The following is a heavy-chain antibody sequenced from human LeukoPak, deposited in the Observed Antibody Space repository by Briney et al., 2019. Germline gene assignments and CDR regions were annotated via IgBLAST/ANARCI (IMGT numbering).Heavy chain of an antibody. V-gene: IGHV3-7*01. CDR2: IKQDGSEK. CDR1: GFTFSSYW. J-gene: IGHJ4*02. Sequence: GGSLRLSCAASGFTFSSYWMSWVRQAPGKGLEWVANIKQDGSEKYYVDSVKGRFTISRDNAKNSLYLQMNSLRAEDTAVYYCAKEAQYCTNGVCYRYYFDYWGQGTLVTVSS. D-gene: IGHD2-8*01. CDR3: AKEAQYCTNGVCYRYYFDY.